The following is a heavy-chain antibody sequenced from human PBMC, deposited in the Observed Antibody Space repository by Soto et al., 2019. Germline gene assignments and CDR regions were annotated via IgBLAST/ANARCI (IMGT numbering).Heavy chain of an antibody. D-gene: IGHD1-26*01. CDR1: GFTFSSYW. V-gene: IGHV3-7*01. J-gene: IGHJ4*02. CDR2: IKQDGSEK. CDR3: ARVASGSYSYYFDY. Sequence: GGSLRLSCAASGFTFSSYWTSWVRQAPGKGLEWVANIKQDGSEKYYVDSVKGRFTISRDNAKNSLYLQMNSLRAEDTAVYYCARVASGSYSYYFDYWGQGTLVTVSS.